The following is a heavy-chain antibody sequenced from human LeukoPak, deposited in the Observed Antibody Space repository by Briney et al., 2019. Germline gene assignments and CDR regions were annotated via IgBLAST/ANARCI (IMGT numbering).Heavy chain of an antibody. Sequence: ASVKVSCKASGYTFTGCYMHWVRQAPGQGLEWMGWINPNSGGTNYAQKFQGRVTMTRDTSISTAYMELSRLRSDDTAVYYCARDSVVPAAFFDYWGQGTLVTVSS. CDR2: INPNSGGT. CDR1: GYTFTGCY. D-gene: IGHD2-2*01. CDR3: ARDSVVPAAFFDY. J-gene: IGHJ4*02. V-gene: IGHV1-2*02.